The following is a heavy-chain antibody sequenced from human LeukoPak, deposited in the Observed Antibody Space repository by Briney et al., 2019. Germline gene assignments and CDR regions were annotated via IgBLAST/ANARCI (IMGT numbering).Heavy chain of an antibody. J-gene: IGHJ4*02. Sequence: GRSLRLSCAASGFTVSSTYMSWVRQAPGQGLEWVSLLYSSGITFYAESVQGRFTISRDNSKNTLYLQMNSLRAEDTAIYYCARDSSSFPNYFDFWGQGTLVTVSS. V-gene: IGHV3-53*01. D-gene: IGHD3-3*02. CDR1: GFTVSSTY. CDR3: ARDSSSFPNYFDF. CDR2: LYSSGIT.